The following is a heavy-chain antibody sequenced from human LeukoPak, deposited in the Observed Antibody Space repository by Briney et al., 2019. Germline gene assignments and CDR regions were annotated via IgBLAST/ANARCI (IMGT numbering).Heavy chain of an antibody. CDR2: IYYSGST. CDR1: GGSISSYY. CDR3: ARVVSGSGYSLN. Sequence: SETLSLTCTVSGGSISSYYGSWTRQPPGKGLEWIGYIYYSGSTNYNPSLKSRVTISVDTSKNQFSLKLSSVTAADTAVYYCARVVSGSGYSLNWGQGTLVTVSS. D-gene: IGHD3-3*01. J-gene: IGHJ4*02. V-gene: IGHV4-59*12.